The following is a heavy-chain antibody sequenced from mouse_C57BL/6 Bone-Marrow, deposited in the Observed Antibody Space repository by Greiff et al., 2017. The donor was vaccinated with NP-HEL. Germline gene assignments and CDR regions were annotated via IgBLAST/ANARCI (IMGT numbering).Heavy chain of an antibody. D-gene: IGHD3-1*01. J-gene: IGHJ3*01. Sequence: QVQLKESGPGILQSSQTLSLTCSFSGFSLTTSGMGVSWIRQPSGKGLEWLAHTYWDDDKRYNPSLKSRPTISKDTSRNQVFLKITGVDTADTATYYCDRAERAWFAYWGQGTLVTVSA. CDR3: DRAERAWFAY. V-gene: IGHV8-12*01. CDR2: TYWDDDK. CDR1: GFSLTTSGMG.